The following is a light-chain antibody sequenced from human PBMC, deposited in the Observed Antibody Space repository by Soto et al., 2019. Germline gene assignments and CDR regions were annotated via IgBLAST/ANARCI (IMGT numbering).Light chain of an antibody. CDR2: DVS. CDR1: SSDVGAYDY. V-gene: IGLV2-11*01. CDR3: CSYAGSYTFVI. J-gene: IGLJ2*01. Sequence: QSALTQPRSVSKSPGQSVTISCTGTSSDVGAYDYVSWFQLHPGRAPRLVIYDVSKRPSGVPDRFSGSKSGNTASLTISGLQGDDEADDYCCSYAGSYTFVIFGGGTKVTVL.